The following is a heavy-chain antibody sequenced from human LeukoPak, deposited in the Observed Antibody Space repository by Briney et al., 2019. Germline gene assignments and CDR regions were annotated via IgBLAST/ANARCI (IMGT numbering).Heavy chain of an antibody. CDR3: ARVEAGFRVASFDY. D-gene: IGHD5-12*01. J-gene: IGHJ4*02. V-gene: IGHV4-30-4*01. CDR1: GGSISSGDYY. CDR2: IYYSGST. Sequence: SQTLSLTCTVSGGSISSGDYYWSWIRQPPGKGLEWIGYIYYSGSTYYNPSLKSRVIISVDTSKNQFPLKLSSVTAADTAVYYCARVEAGFRVASFDYWGQGTLVTVSS.